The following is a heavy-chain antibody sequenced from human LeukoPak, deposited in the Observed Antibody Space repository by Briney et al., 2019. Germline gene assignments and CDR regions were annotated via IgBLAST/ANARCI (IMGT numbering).Heavy chain of an antibody. J-gene: IGHJ4*02. D-gene: IGHD3-22*01. CDR1: GYTFTNYG. CDR2: ISAYNGNT. V-gene: IGHV1-18*01. CDR3: ASAPNDYDTLGVDY. Sequence: ASVKVSCKASGYTFTNYGISWVRQAPGQGLEWMGWISAYNGNTNYAQKLQGRVTITTDTSTRTVYMELRSLRSDDTAVYYCASAPNDYDTLGVDYWGQGTLVTVSS.